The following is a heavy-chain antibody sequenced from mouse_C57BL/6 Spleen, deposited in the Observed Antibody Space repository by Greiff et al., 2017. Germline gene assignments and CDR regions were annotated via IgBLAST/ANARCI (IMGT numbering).Heavy chain of an antibody. CDR3: ARWKTTGGATRWAVDY. V-gene: IGHV1-59*01. CDR2: IDPSDSYT. J-gene: IGHJ4*01. D-gene: IGHD1-1*01. CDR1: GYTFTSYW. Sequence: VQLQQPGAELVRPGTSVKLSCKASGYTFTSYWMHWVKQRPGQGLEWIGVIDPSDSYTNYNQKFKGKATLTVDTSSITAYMQLSSLTSEDSAVDYCARWKTTGGATRWAVDYWGQGTSVTVSS.